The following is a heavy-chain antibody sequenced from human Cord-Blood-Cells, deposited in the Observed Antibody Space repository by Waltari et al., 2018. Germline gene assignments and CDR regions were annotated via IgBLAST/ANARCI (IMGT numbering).Heavy chain of an antibody. V-gene: IGHV3-15*01. CDR3: TTQLVDY. CDR2: IKSKTDGGTT. J-gene: IGHJ4*02. CDR1: GFSFSNDG. Sequence: EVQLVESGGGLVKPGGSLRLSGSASGFSFSNDGLSWVHQAPGKCLEWVGRIKSKTDGGTTDYAAPVKGRFTISRDDSKNTLYLQMNSLKTEDTAVYYCTTQLVDYWGQGTLVTVSS.